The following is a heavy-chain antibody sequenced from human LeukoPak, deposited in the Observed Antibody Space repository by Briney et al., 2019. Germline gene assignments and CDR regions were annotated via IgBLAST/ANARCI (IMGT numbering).Heavy chain of an antibody. Sequence: PSETLSLTCAVYGGSFSGYYWSWIRQPPGKGLEWIGSIYHSGSTYYNPSLRSRVTMSLDTSKNQFSLKLYSVTAADTAVYYCARGGSTLHSAGGHDIEFYYYYYMDVWGKGTTVTISS. V-gene: IGHV4-34*01. CDR2: IYHSGST. CDR1: GGSFSGYY. D-gene: IGHD3-9*01. J-gene: IGHJ6*03. CDR3: ARGGSTLHSAGGHDIEFYYYYYMDV.